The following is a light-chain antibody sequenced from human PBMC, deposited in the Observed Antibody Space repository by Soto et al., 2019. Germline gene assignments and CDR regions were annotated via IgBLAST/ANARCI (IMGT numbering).Light chain of an antibody. Sequence: DIQLTQSPSTLSVSVGARVTLTCRASQTISSWLAWYQQKPGKAPKLLIYKASTLKSGVPSRFSGSGSGTEFTLTISSLQPDDFATYYCQHYNSYSEAFGQGTKVDI. CDR1: QTISSW. CDR2: KAS. J-gene: IGKJ1*01. V-gene: IGKV1-5*03. CDR3: QHYNSYSEA.